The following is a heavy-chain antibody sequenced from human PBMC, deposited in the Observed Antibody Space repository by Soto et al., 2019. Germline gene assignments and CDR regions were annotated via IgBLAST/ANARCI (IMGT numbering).Heavy chain of an antibody. CDR1: GFTFGDYA. J-gene: IGHJ6*02. Sequence: GGSLRLSCAASGFTFGDYAMHWVRQAPGKGLEWVSGISWNSGSIGYADSVKGRFTISRDNAKNSLYLQMNSLRAEDTALYYCAKDIGDLRYSYGSYYYYYGMDVWGQGTTVTVSS. CDR2: ISWNSGSI. CDR3: AKDIGDLRYSYGSYYYYYGMDV. D-gene: IGHD5-18*01. V-gene: IGHV3-9*01.